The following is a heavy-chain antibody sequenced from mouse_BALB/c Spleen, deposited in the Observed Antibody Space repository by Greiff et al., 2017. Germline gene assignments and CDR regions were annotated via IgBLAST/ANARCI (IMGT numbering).Heavy chain of an antibody. CDR1: GYTFTDYE. D-gene: IGHD4-1*01. Sequence: QVQLKESGAELVRPGASVTLSCKASGYTFTDYEMHWVKQTPVHGLEWIGAIDPETGGTAYNQKFKGKATLTADKSSSTAYMELRSLTSEDSAVYYCTRPGTGYWGQGTTLTVSS. CDR2: IDPETGGT. V-gene: IGHV1-15*01. J-gene: IGHJ2*01. CDR3: TRPGTGY.